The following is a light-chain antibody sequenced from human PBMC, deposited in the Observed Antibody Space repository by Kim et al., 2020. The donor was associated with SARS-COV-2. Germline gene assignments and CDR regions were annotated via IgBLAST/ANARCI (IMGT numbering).Light chain of an antibody. V-gene: IGKV3-15*01. CDR3: QQYSNWPPA. CDR2: GAS. CDR1: QSIGKY. Sequence: VSPGERATLSCRASQSIGKYLAWYHQKPGQAPRLLIYGASTRATGIPARFSGSGSGTDFSLTITSLQSEDFAVYYCQQYSNWPPAFGQGTKVEIK. J-gene: IGKJ1*01.